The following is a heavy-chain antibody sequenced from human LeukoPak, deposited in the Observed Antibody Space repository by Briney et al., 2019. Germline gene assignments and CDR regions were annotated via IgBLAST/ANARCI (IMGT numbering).Heavy chain of an antibody. V-gene: IGHV3-30*02. Sequence: GGSLRLSCAASGFTFSSYGMHWVRQAPGKGLEWVAFIRYDGSNKYYADSVKGRFTISRDNSKNTLYLQMNSLRAEDTAVYYCAKDLSRYCSSTSCYGTMFDYWGQGTLVTVSS. CDR2: IRYDGSNK. J-gene: IGHJ4*02. D-gene: IGHD2-2*01. CDR1: GFTFSSYG. CDR3: AKDLSRYCSSTSCYGTMFDY.